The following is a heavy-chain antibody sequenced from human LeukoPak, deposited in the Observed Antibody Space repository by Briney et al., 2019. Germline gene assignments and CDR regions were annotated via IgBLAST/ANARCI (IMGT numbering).Heavy chain of an antibody. CDR2: IYTSGST. CDR3: ARESGYYYDTSGYNFDY. CDR1: GGSSNNYY. Sequence: PSETLSLTCTVSGGSSNNYYWSWIRQSAGKGLEWIGRIYTSGSTNYNPSLKSRVSMSVDTSKNQFSLRLRSVTAADTAVYYCARESGYYYDTSGYNFDYWGQGILVTVSS. D-gene: IGHD3-22*01. J-gene: IGHJ4*02. V-gene: IGHV4-4*07.